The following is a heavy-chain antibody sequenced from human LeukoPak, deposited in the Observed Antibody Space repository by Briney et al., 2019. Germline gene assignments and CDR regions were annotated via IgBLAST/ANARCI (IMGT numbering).Heavy chain of an antibody. CDR3: TTLTTPVWA. CDR1: GGSIRFNSYY. D-gene: IGHD4-11*01. CDR2: LYYSGNT. V-gene: IGHV4-39*01. J-gene: IGHJ5*02. Sequence: PSETLSLTCTVSGGSIRFNSYYWGRIRQPPGKGLEWIGSLYYSGNTYYNPSLKSRVTISVDTSKNQFSLKLSSVTAADSAVYYCTTLTTPVWAWGQGTLVAVSS.